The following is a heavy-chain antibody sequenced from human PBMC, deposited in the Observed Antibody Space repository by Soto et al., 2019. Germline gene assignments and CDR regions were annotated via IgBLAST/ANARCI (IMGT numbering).Heavy chain of an antibody. V-gene: IGHV4-31*03. D-gene: IGHD3-22*01. CDR2: IHYSGNT. J-gene: IGHJ4*02. CDR3: ATNHDDISGRTPLLFDS. CDR1: GACIGTGGYY. Sequence: PSETLSLTCTVSGACIGTGGYYGDWIRQHPGKGPEWIGYIHYSGNTYYNPSLKSRLTISLDTSKNQFSLHLSSVTAADTAVYYCATNHDDISGRTPLLFDSWGQGTLVTVSS.